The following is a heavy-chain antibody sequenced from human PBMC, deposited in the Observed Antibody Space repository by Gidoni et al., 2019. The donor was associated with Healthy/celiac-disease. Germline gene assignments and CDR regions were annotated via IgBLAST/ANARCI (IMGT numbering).Heavy chain of an antibody. CDR2: IYHSGST. D-gene: IGHD4-17*01. CDR3: ARVGFYGDYLFDP. Sequence: QLQLQESGSGLVQPSQTLSLTCAVSGGSISSGGYSWSWLRQPPGKGLEWIGYIYHSGSTYYNPSLKSRVTISVDRSKNQFSLKLSSVTAADTAVYYCARVGFYGDYLFDPWGQGTLVTVSS. J-gene: IGHJ5*02. CDR1: GGSISSGGYS. V-gene: IGHV4-30-2*01.